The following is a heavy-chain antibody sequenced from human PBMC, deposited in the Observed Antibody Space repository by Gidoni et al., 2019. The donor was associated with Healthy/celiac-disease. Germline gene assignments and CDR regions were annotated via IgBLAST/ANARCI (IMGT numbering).Heavy chain of an antibody. CDR3: ATLDPRYGLGIAAAGRAFDY. Sequence: EVQLVQSGAEVKKPGATVKISCKVSGYTFTDYYMHWVQQAPGKGLEWMGLVDPEDVETIDAEKFQGRVTITADTSTDTAYMELSSLRSEDTAVYYCATLDPRYGLGIAAAGRAFDYWGQGTLVTVSS. D-gene: IGHD6-13*01. V-gene: IGHV1-69-2*01. CDR1: GYTFTDYY. CDR2: VDPEDVET. J-gene: IGHJ4*02.